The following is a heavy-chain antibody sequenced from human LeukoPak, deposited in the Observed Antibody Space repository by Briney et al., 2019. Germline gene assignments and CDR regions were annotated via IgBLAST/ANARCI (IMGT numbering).Heavy chain of an antibody. J-gene: IGHJ4*02. CDR2: ISGSGGST. CDR3: AKAVGQWLVEFDY. CDR1: GFTFSSYA. Sequence: GGSLRLPCAASGFTFSSYAMSWVRQAPGKGLEWVSAISGSGGSTYYADSVKGWFTISRDNSKNTLYLQMNSLRAEDTAVYYCAKAVGQWLVEFDYWGQGTLVTASS. V-gene: IGHV3-23*01. D-gene: IGHD6-19*01.